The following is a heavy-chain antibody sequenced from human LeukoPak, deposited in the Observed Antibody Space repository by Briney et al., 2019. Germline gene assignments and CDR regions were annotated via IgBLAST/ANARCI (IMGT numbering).Heavy chain of an antibody. Sequence: GGSLRLSCVASGFTFSSYWMSWVRQAPGKGLEWVATIKKDGSQKEYVDSMKGRLTISRDNAKNSLYLQMNSLRAEDTAMYYCARDPTVSNFHDAFDVWGQGTMVTVSS. CDR2: IKKDGSQK. D-gene: IGHD4-17*01. CDR1: GFTFSSYW. CDR3: ARDPTVSNFHDAFDV. V-gene: IGHV3-7*05. J-gene: IGHJ3*01.